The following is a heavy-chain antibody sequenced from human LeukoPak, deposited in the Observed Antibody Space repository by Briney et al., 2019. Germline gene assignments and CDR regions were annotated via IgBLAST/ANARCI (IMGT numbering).Heavy chain of an antibody. CDR1: GFTSIAYA. CDR3: ARNQQLGGHSYYYYGMDV. D-gene: IGHD3-16*01. V-gene: IGHV3-23*01. CDR2: ISGGGVTT. Sequence: TGGSLRLSCVGSGFTSIAYALTWARQAPGKGLEWVSGISGGGVTTYYADSVKGRSTISRDNSKNTLYLQMNSLRADDTAIYYCARNQQLGGHSYYYYGMDVWGQGTTVTVSS. J-gene: IGHJ6*02.